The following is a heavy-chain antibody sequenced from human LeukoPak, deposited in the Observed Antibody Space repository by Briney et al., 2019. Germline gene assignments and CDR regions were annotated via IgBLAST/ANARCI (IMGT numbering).Heavy chain of an antibody. Sequence: GASLSLSCAASGLTVSNNCMSWVRRRPGPGMEWDSIIYSGCDTYYADSLTRRFTISRYNSKNTMPLPMNRLRVDDPDVYFCVSHSDSLTSYCFDYWGQGTLVTVSS. J-gene: IGHJ4*02. D-gene: IGHD3-9*01. CDR1: GLTVSNNC. CDR2: IYSGCDT. CDR3: VSHSDSLTSYCFDY. V-gene: IGHV3-53*01.